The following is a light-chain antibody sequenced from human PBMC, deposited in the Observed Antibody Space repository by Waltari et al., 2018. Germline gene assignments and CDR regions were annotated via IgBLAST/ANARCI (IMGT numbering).Light chain of an antibody. CDR3: SSYTPSGTLV. J-gene: IGLJ2*01. CDR1: SSEVGTYTR. V-gene: IGLV2-18*02. Sequence: QSALTQPPSVSGSPGQSVTISCSGTSSEVGTYTRVSWYQQPPGTAPKLIIFDLSSRPSGVPDRFSGSKSGSTASLTISGLQAEDEGDYYCSSYTPSGTLVFGGGTKLTVL. CDR2: DLS.